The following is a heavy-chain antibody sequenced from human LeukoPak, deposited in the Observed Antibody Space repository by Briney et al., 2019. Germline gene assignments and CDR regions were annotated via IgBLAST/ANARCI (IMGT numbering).Heavy chain of an antibody. CDR1: GFPFSSYW. D-gene: IGHD5-24*01. CDR2: IKQDGSKK. Sequence: GGSLRLSCVASGFPFSSYWMTWVRQAPGKGLEWVANIKQDGSKKSYVDSVKGRFTISRDNAKNSLYLQMNSLRAEDTAVYYCAKGMATIDPFDYWGQGTLVTVSS. J-gene: IGHJ4*02. V-gene: IGHV3-7*03. CDR3: AKGMATIDPFDY.